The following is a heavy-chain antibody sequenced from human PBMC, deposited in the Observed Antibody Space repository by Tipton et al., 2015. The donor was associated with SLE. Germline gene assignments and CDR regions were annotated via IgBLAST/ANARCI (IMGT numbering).Heavy chain of an antibody. CDR2: IHHTGDT. D-gene: IGHD2-15*01. CDR3: ARQDGGFAY. CDR1: GGSSSGYY. V-gene: IGHV4-34*01. J-gene: IGHJ4*02. Sequence: GLVKPSETLSLSCAVSGGSSSGYYWGWIRQTPGKGLEWIGHIHHTGDTYYNPSLKSRVTISVDTSKNQFSLKLSSVTAADTAVYYCARQDGGFAYWGQGTLVTVSS.